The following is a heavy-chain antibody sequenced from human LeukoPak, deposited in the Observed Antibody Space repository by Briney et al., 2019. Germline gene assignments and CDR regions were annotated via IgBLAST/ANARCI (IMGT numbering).Heavy chain of an antibody. J-gene: IGHJ4*02. D-gene: IGHD2-2*01. CDR3: ARDHRNAGVFDY. CDR1: GFTVSSNF. V-gene: IGHV3-53*01. CDR2: IYVGGST. Sequence: PGGSLRLSCAASGFTVSSNFMCWVRQAPGKGLEWLSVIYVGGSTFYADSVKGRFTISRDNSKNTLYLQMNSLRADDTAVYYCARDHRNAGVFDYWGQGTLVTVSS.